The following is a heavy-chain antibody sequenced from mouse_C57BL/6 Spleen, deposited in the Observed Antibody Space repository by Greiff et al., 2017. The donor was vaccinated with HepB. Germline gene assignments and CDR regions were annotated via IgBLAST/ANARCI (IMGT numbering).Heavy chain of an antibody. J-gene: IGHJ3*01. CDR1: GYTFTSYW. Sequence: VQLQQSGAELVKPGASVKLSCKASGYTFTSYWMHWVKQRPGQGLEWIGMIHPNSGSTNYNEKFKSKATLTVDKSSSTAYMQLSSLSSAYSAVFYCALCYYSPWFAFWGQGTLVTVSA. CDR2: IHPNSGST. D-gene: IGHD6-1*01. V-gene: IGHV1-64*01. CDR3: ALCYYSPWFAF.